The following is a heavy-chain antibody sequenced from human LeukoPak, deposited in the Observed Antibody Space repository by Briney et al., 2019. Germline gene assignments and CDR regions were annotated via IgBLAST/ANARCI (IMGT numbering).Heavy chain of an antibody. V-gene: IGHV4-39*01. CDR2: IYYSGSI. D-gene: IGHD3-22*01. CDR3: ARLQRITMIVVDP. CDR1: GGSISSSSYY. Sequence: SETLSLTCTVSGGSISSSSYYWGWIRQPPGKGLEWIGSIYYSGSIYYNPSLKSRVTISVDTSKNQFSLKLSSVTAADTAVYYCARLQRITMIVVDPWGQGTLVTVSS. J-gene: IGHJ5*02.